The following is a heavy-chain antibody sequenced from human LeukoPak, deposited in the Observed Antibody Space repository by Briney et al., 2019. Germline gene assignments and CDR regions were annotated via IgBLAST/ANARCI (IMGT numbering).Heavy chain of an antibody. D-gene: IGHD3-3*01. V-gene: IGHV4-4*07. J-gene: IGHJ4*02. Sequence: PSETLSLTCTVSGGSVSSYYWSWIRQPAGKGLEWIGRIYTSGSTNYNPSLKSRVTMSVDTSKNQFSLKLSSVTAANTAVYYCAKVYDFWSGYFDFWGQGTLVTVSS. CDR2: IYTSGST. CDR3: AKVYDFWSGYFDF. CDR1: GGSVSSYY.